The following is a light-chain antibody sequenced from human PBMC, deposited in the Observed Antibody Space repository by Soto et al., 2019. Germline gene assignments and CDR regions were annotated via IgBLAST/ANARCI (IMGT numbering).Light chain of an antibody. CDR3: QRYDSLPPT. CDR2: AAS. J-gene: IGKJ5*01. V-gene: IGKV1-33*01. CDR1: RDIGHY. Sequence: IQITQSPSSLSESVGDRDNITSQASRDIGHYLNLFQEKPGKAPKLLIYAASNLETRVPSRFSGSGSGTDFTLTISSLQPEDFATYYCQRYDSLPPTFGQGTRLEIK.